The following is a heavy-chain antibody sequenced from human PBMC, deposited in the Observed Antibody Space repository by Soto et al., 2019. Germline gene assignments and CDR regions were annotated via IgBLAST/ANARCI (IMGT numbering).Heavy chain of an antibody. V-gene: IGHV4-59*01. CDR2: IYYSGTT. J-gene: IGHJ4*02. CDR1: GGSISNYY. Sequence: SETLSLTCTVSGGSISNYYWNWIRQPPGKGLEWIGCIYYSGTTNYNPSLKSRVTISVDTSKNQFSLKLTSMTAADTAVYYCARGDYSGYGHFDYWGQGALVTVSS. CDR3: ARGDYSGYGHFDY. D-gene: IGHD5-12*01.